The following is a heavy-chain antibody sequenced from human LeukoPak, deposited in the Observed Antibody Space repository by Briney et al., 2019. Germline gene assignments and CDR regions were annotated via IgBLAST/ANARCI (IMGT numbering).Heavy chain of an antibody. CDR2: IYSGGST. V-gene: IGHV3-53*01. J-gene: IGHJ4*02. Sequence: PGGSLRLSCAASGFTVSSNYMSWVRQAPGKGLEWVSVIYSGGSTYYAESVKGRFTISRDNSKNTLYLQMNSLRAEDTAVYYCASTPPSGAPVRYWGQGTLVTVSS. CDR3: ASTPPSGAPVRY. D-gene: IGHD2-15*01. CDR1: GFTVSSNY.